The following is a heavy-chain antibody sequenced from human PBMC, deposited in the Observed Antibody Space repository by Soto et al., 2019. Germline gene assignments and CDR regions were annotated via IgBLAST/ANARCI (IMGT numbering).Heavy chain of an antibody. J-gene: IGHJ3*02. CDR1: GGSIRSGDYY. CDR3: ARGVNYYDSDNAFDI. V-gene: IGHV4-30-4*01. D-gene: IGHD3-22*01. Sequence: QVQLQESGPGLVKPSQTLSLTCTVSGGSIRSGDYYWSWIRQPPGKGLEWIGYIYYSGSTYYNPSLQSRVTXSXXXSXXQFSLKLSSVTAADTAVYYCARGVNYYDSDNAFDIWGQGTMVTVSS. CDR2: IYYSGST.